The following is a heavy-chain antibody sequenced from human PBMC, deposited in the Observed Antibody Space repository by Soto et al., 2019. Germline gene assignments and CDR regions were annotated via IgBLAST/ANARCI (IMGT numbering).Heavy chain of an antibody. CDR2: INSDGSST. Sequence: PGGSLRLSCATSGFTFSNYWMHWVRQVPGKGLVWVSRINSDGSSTLYADSVKGRFTISRDNAKKTVYLQTNSLRAEDTAMYYCAREEPSGGWYGFDIWGQGTVVTVSS. CDR3: AREEPSGGWYGFDI. CDR1: GFTFSNYW. J-gene: IGHJ3*02. D-gene: IGHD6-19*01. V-gene: IGHV3-74*01.